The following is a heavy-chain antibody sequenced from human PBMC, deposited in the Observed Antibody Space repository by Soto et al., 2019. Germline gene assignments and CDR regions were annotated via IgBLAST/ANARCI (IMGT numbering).Heavy chain of an antibody. D-gene: IGHD3-22*01. V-gene: IGHV1-46*01. CDR3: ARVNRPDSTGYYLFNWFDP. CDR1: GYTFTSYY. CDR2: ISTSGGST. Sequence: QVQLVQSGAEVKKPGASVKVSCKASGYTFTSYYMHWVRQAPGQGLEWMGIISTSGGSTSYAQKFQGRVTITRDTSTSTVYMQLSSLRSEDTAVYYCARVNRPDSTGYYLFNWFDPWGQGTLVIVSS. J-gene: IGHJ5*02.